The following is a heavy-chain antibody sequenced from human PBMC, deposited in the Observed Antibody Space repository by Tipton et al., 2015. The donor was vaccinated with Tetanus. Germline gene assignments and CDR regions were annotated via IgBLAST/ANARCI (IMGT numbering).Heavy chain of an antibody. Sequence: TLSLTCTVFGGSLFSGSFYWAWIRQPPGMGLEWIAFIHHSGLAFSKPSLKSRVSISIDTSQNQFSLRLTSVTAADTAVYFCARNVYTVTNDAFDIWGHGTLVNVSS. CDR3: ARNVYTVTNDAFDI. CDR2: IHHSGLA. CDR1: GGSLFSGSFY. V-gene: IGHV4-30-4*08. D-gene: IGHD4-11*01. J-gene: IGHJ3*02.